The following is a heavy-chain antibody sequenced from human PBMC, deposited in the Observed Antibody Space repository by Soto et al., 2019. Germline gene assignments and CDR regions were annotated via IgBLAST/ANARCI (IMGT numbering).Heavy chain of an antibody. Sequence: GGVPRLSCATPGFTFSKPLVKWVRPAPGKGLEWVGRIKSKTDGGTTDYAAPVKGRFTISRDDSKNTLYLQMNSLKTEDTAVYYCTTGRTYPTVYFDYWGQGTLVTVSS. CDR1: GFTFSKPL. V-gene: IGHV3-15*07. CDR2: IKSKTDGGTT. J-gene: IGHJ4*02. D-gene: IGHD2-15*01. CDR3: TTGRTYPTVYFDY.